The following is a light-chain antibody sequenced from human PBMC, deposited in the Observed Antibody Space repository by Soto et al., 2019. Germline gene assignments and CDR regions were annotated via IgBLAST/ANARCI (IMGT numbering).Light chain of an antibody. Sequence: DTVMTQSPAILYLSTGETATLSCRASQSVTTKLAWYQQRPGQAPRLLVYGASIGATGIPARFSGSGSGTEFTLTISSLQSEDFAIYYCQQDNNWPLTFGGGTKV. CDR2: GAS. V-gene: IGKV3D-15*01. CDR1: QSVTTK. J-gene: IGKJ4*01. CDR3: QQDNNWPLT.